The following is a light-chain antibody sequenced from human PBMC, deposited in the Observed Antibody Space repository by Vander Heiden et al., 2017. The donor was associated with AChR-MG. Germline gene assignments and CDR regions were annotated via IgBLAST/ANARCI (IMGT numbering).Light chain of an antibody. CDR1: SSHIGAGYD. CDR2: GNS. J-gene: IGLJ3*02. V-gene: IGLV1-40*01. Sequence: QSVLTHPPSVSGAPGQRVTISCTGSSSHIGAGYDVHWYQQLPGTAPKLLIYGNSNRPSGVPDRFSGSKSGTSASLAITGLQAEDEADYYCQSYDSSLSGWVFGGGTKLTGL. CDR3: QSYDSSLSGWV.